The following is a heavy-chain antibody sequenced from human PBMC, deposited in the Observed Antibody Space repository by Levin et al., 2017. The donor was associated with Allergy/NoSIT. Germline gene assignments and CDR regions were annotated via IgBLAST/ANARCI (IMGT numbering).Heavy chain of an antibody. CDR3: ARDQMDIVVVPAYKNNCSGGSCYSSVLDY. CDR1: GFTFSSYG. Sequence: GESLKISCAASGFTFSSYGMHWVRQAPGKGLEWVAVIWYDGSNKYYADSVKGRFTISRDNSKNTLYLQMNSLRAEDTAVYYCARDQMDIVVVPAYKNNCSGGSCYSSVLDYWGQGTLVTVSS. J-gene: IGHJ4*02. D-gene: IGHD2-15*01. V-gene: IGHV3-33*01. CDR2: IWYDGSNK.